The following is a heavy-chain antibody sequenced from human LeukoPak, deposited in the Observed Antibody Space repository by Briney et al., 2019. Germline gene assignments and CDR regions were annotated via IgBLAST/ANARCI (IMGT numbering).Heavy chain of an antibody. CDR2: IYYSGST. V-gene: IGHV4-59*01. CDR1: GGSISSYY. CDR3: ARGYDYGDYDLSWFDP. Sequence: SETLSLTCTVSGGSISSYYWSWIRQPPGKGLEWIGYIYYSGSTNYNPSLKSRVTISVDTSKNQSSLKLSSVTAADTAVYYCARGYDYGDYDLSWFDPWGQGTLVTVSS. J-gene: IGHJ5*02. D-gene: IGHD4-17*01.